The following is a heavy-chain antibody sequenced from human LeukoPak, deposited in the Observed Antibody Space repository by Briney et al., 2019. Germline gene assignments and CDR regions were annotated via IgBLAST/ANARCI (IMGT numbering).Heavy chain of an antibody. CDR2: ITGSGGTT. Sequence: GGSLRLSCAASGFTFSNYYMNWVRQAPGKGLEWVSGITGSGGTTYYADSVKGRFTISRDNSKNTLYLQMNSPRAEDTAAYYCAKTIDYWGQGTLVTVSS. CDR1: GFTFSNYY. CDR3: AKTIDY. J-gene: IGHJ4*02. V-gene: IGHV3-23*01.